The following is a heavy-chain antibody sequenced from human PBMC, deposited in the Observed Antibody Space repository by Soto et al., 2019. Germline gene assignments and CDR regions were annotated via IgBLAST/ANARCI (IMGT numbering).Heavy chain of an antibody. CDR3: GSVCGYQWNIGGRVYYYYYYMDV. D-gene: IGHD1-20*01. CDR2: IYYSGST. CDR1: GGSISSSSYY. J-gene: IGHJ6*03. V-gene: IGHV4-39*02. Sequence: QLQLQESGPGLVKPSETLSLTCTVSGGSISSSSYYWGWIRQPPGKGLEWIGSIYYSGSTYYNPSLKSRITISEETFKNLLSQQQSPVTAADEAVYYCGSVCGYQWNIGGRVYYYYYYMDVWGKGTTVNGSS.